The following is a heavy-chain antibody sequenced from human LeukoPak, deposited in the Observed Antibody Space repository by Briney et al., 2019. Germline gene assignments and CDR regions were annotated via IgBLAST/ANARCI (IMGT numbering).Heavy chain of an antibody. D-gene: IGHD4-17*01. J-gene: IGHJ4*02. V-gene: IGHV4-34*01. Sequence: SETLSLTCAVYGGSFSGYYWTWIRQPPGKGLEWIGEINHSGSTNYNPSLTSRVTISVDTSKNHFSLSLSSVTAADTSIYFCARGRTPTVTFDYWGQGTLVTVSS. CDR1: GGSFSGYY. CDR2: INHSGST. CDR3: ARGRTPTVTFDY.